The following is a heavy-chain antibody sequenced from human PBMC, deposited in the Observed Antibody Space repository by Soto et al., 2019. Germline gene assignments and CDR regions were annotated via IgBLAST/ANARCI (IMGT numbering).Heavy chain of an antibody. J-gene: IGHJ6*03. CDR3: ARAPAPSYYYYYMDV. CDR1: GYTFTSYD. Sequence: ASVKVSCKASGYTFTSYDINWVRQATGQGLEWMGWMNPNSGNTGYAQKFRGRVTMTRNTSISTAYMELSSLRSDDAALYFCARAPAPSYYYYYMDVWGKGTTVTVSS. D-gene: IGHD2-2*01. V-gene: IGHV1-8*01. CDR2: MNPNSGNT.